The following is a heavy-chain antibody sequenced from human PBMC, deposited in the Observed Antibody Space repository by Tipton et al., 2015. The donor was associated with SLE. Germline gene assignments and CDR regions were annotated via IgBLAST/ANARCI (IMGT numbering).Heavy chain of an antibody. D-gene: IGHD3-10*01. CDR3: ARYVLLWFGESSSYGMDV. V-gene: IGHV4-34*01. Sequence: TLSLTCAVYGGSFSGYYWSWIRQPPGKGLEWIREINHSGSTNYNPSLKSRVTISVDTSKNQFSLKLSSVTAADTAVYYCARYVLLWFGESSSYGMDVWGQGTTVTVSS. CDR2: INHSGST. CDR1: GGSFSGYY. J-gene: IGHJ6*02.